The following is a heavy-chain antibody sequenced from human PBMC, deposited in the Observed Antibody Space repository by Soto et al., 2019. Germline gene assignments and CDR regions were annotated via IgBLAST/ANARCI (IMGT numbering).Heavy chain of an antibody. Sequence: PGGSLRLSCAASGFTFSSYGMNWVRQVPGKGLEWVSSISSSSYIFYADSVKGRFTISRDNSKNTLYLQMNSLRAEDTAVYYCARSARYHAFDYWGQGTLVTVSS. D-gene: IGHD2-2*01. J-gene: IGHJ4*02. CDR2: ISSSSYI. CDR3: ARSARYHAFDY. CDR1: GFTFSSYG. V-gene: IGHV3-21*01.